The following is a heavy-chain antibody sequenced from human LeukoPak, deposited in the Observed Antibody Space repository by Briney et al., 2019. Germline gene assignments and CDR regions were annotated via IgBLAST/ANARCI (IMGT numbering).Heavy chain of an antibody. V-gene: IGHV3-15*01. J-gene: IGHJ4*02. CDR3: AWHHSDY. CDR1: GFTFSYAW. Sequence: PGGSLRLSCAASGFTFSYAWMSWVRQAPGKGLEWVARIKSKTDGGTTDYAAPVKGRLTISRDDSKNTLYLQMNSLKIEDTAVYYCAWHHSDYWGQGTLVTVSS. CDR2: IKSKTDGGTT.